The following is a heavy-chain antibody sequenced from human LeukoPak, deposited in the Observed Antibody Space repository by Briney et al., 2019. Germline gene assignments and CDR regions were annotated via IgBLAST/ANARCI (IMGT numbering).Heavy chain of an antibody. J-gene: IGHJ5*02. D-gene: IGHD1-26*01. V-gene: IGHV3-64*01. CDR2: ISSNGVST. Sequence: GGSLRLSCAASGFTFSSYAMHWVRQAPGKGLEYVSAISSNGVSTYYANSVKGRFTISGDNSKNTLYLQMGSLRAEDMAVYYCARGASSGSPLFDPWGQGTLVTVSS. CDR1: GFTFSSYA. CDR3: ARGASSGSPLFDP.